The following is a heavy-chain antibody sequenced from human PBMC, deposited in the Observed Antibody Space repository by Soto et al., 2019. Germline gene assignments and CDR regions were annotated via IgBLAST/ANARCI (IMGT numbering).Heavy chain of an antibody. CDR3: ANLGAAAGGWFDP. CDR1: GFTFSSYA. V-gene: IGHV3-23*01. Sequence: EVQLLESGGGLVQPGGSLRLSCATSGFTFSSYAMSWVRQAPGKGLEWVSAISGSGGSTYYADSVKGRFTISRDNSKNTLYLQMNSLRAEDTAVYYCANLGAAAGGWFDPWGQGTLVTVSS. D-gene: IGHD6-13*01. CDR2: ISGSGGST. J-gene: IGHJ5*02.